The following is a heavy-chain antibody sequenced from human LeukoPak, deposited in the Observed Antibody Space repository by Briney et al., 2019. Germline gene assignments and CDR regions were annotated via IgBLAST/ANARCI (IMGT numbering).Heavy chain of an antibody. CDR3: ARKGTLRSRIQLWSYYMDL. V-gene: IGHV4-34*01. J-gene: IGHJ6*03. D-gene: IGHD5-18*01. Sequence: SETLSLTCAVYGGSFSGYYWSWIRQPPGKGLEWIGEINHSGSTNYNPSLKSRVTISVDTSKNQFSLKLSSVTAADTAVYYCARKGTLRSRIQLWSYYMDLWGKGTTVTVSS. CDR1: GGSFSGYY. CDR2: INHSGST.